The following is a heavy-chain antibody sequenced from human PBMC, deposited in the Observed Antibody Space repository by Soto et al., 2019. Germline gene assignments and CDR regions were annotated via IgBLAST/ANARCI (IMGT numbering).Heavy chain of an antibody. D-gene: IGHD6-13*01. CDR2: IYPGDSDT. Sequence: GESLKISCKGSGYSFTNYWINWVRQMPGKGLEWMGIIYPGDSDTRYSPSFQGQVTISRDNSKNTLYLQMNSLRAEDTAVYYCARDRNPVLAAMGSWFDPWGQGTLVTVSS. CDR3: ARDRNPVLAAMGSWFDP. CDR1: GYSFTNYW. V-gene: IGHV5-51*03. J-gene: IGHJ5*02.